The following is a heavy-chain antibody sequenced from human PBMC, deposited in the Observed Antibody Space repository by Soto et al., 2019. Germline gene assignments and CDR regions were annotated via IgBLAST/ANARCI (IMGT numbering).Heavy chain of an antibody. CDR3: ARGPNDRGNWFDP. V-gene: IGHV1-3*01. CDR1: GYTFTSYT. D-gene: IGHD1-1*01. Sequence: QLQLVQSGAEVKKPGASVKVSCKASGYTFTSYTMHWARQAPGQRLEWMGWINAGNGNTKYSQNFQGRVTVTRDTSASTAYMELSSLRSEDTAVYYCARGPNDRGNWFDPWGQGTLVTVSS. CDR2: INAGNGNT. J-gene: IGHJ5*02.